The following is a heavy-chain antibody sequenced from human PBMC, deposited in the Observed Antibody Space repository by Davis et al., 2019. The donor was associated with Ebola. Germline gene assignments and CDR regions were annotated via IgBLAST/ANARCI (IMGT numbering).Heavy chain of an antibody. Sequence: PGGSLRLSCAASGFTVSSNYMSWVRQAPGKGLEWVSVIYSGGSTYYADSVKGRFTISRDNSKHTLYLQMNSLRAEDPAVYYCARGAYYGSSGLGIWGQGTMVTVSS. CDR1: GFTVSSNY. CDR2: IYSGGST. V-gene: IGHV3-66*01. D-gene: IGHD3-22*01. J-gene: IGHJ3*02. CDR3: ARGAYYGSSGLGI.